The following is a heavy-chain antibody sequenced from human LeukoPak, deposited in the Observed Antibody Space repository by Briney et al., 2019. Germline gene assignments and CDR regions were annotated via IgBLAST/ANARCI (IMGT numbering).Heavy chain of an antibody. D-gene: IGHD5-18*01. CDR2: VNPSDGST. CDR1: GYTFTSYG. V-gene: IGHV1-46*01. J-gene: IGHJ4*02. Sequence: ASVKVSCKASGYTFTSYGISWVRQAPGQGLEWMGIVNPSDGSTSYAQKFQGRVTMTRDMSTSTIYMELSSLRSEDTAVYYCARDAYSYGLFDYWGQGTLVTVSS. CDR3: ARDAYSYGLFDY.